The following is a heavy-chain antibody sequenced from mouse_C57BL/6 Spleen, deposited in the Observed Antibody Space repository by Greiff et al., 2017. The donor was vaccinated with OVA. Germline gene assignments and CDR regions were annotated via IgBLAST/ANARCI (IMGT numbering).Heavy chain of an antibody. CDR1: GYAFSSSW. D-gene: IGHD1-1*01. J-gene: IGHJ2*01. Sequence: QVQLQQSGPELVKPGASVKISCKASGYAFSSSWMNWVKQRPGKGLEWIGRIYPGDGDTNYNGKFKGKATLTADKSSSTAYMQLSSLTSEDSGVYFCARGRVYYYGSSPFDYWGQGTTLTVSS. CDR3: ARGRVYYYGSSPFDY. V-gene: IGHV1-82*01. CDR2: IYPGDGDT.